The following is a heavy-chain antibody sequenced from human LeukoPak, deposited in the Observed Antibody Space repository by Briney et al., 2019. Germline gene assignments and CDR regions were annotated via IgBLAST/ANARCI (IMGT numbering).Heavy chain of an antibody. V-gene: IGHV3-23*01. CDR3: AKAPSIAAAGTSAFDI. CDR2: ISGSGGST. J-gene: IGHJ3*02. D-gene: IGHD6-13*01. Sequence: PGGSVRLSCAASGFTFSSYAMSWVRQAPGKGLEWVSAISGSGGSTYYADSVKGRFTISRDNSKNTLYLQMNSLRAEDTAVYYCAKAPSIAAAGTSAFDIWGQGTMVTVSS. CDR1: GFTFSSYA.